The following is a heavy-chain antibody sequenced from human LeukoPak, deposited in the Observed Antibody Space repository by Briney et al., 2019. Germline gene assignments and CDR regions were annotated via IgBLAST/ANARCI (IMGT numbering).Heavy chain of an antibody. CDR3: ARESRDIAQGFFDY. D-gene: IGHD2-15*01. CDR1: GGSISSSSYY. J-gene: IGHJ4*02. CDR2: IYYSGST. V-gene: IGHV4-39*07. Sequence: PSETLSLTCTVSGGSISSSSYYWGWIRQPPGKGLEWIRSIYYSGSTYYNPSLKSRVTISVDTSKNQFSLKLSSVTAADTAVYYCARESRDIAQGFFDYWGQGTLVTVSS.